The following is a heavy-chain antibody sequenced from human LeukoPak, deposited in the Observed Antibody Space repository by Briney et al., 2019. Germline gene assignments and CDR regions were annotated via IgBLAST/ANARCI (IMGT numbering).Heavy chain of an antibody. J-gene: IGHJ5*02. Sequence: SETLSLTCTVSGGSISSTSDYWDWIRQPPGKGLEWIGSIYYIGSTYYSPSLKSRVTMSVDTSKNQFSLKLSCVTAADTAVYYCARRSSVWYPFDPWGQGTLVTVSS. CDR3: ARRSSVWYPFDP. V-gene: IGHV4-39*01. CDR2: IYYIGST. CDR1: GGSISSTSDY. D-gene: IGHD6-19*01.